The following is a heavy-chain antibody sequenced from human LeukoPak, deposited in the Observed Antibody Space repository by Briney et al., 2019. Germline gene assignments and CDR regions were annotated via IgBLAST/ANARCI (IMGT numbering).Heavy chain of an antibody. Sequence: GESLKISCKCSGYSFTTNWIAWVHQMPGQGLEWMGIIYPGDSDTRYSPSFQGQVTISADKSITTAYLQWGSLKASDIAMYYCAKPATSSRSGFDYWGQGTVVSVSS. CDR3: AKPATSSRSGFDY. CDR1: GYSFTTNW. J-gene: IGHJ4*02. V-gene: IGHV5-51*07. CDR2: IYPGDSDT. D-gene: IGHD3-10*01.